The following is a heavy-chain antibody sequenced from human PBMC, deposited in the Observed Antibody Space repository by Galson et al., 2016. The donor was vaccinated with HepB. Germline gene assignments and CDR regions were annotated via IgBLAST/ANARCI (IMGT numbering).Heavy chain of an antibody. J-gene: IGHJ4*02. CDR1: GYTFTSYG. CDR3: VRDRKTFYYDRSGVWYLDY. D-gene: IGHD3-22*01. Sequence: SVKVSCKASGYTFTSYGISWVRQAPGQGLEWVGWISPYNGNTMYAQQLQGRVAMTTDTSTNTAYMELTSLRSDDTAVYYCVRDRKTFYYDRSGVWYLDYWGQGTQVTVSS. CDR2: ISPYNGNT. V-gene: IGHV1-18*04.